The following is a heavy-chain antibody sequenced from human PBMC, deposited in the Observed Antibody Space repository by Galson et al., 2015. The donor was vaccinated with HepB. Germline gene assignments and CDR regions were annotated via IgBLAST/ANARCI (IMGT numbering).Heavy chain of an antibody. CDR3: AKAYTIFGVVTDAFDI. V-gene: IGHV3-30*18. D-gene: IGHD3-3*01. Sequence: SLRLSCAASGFTFSTYGMHWVRQAPGKGLEWVAVISYDGSDKYYADSVKGRFIISRDNSKNTLYLQMNSLRAEDTAVYYCAKAYTIFGVVTDAFDIWGQGTMVTVSS. J-gene: IGHJ3*02. CDR1: GFTFSTYG. CDR2: ISYDGSDK.